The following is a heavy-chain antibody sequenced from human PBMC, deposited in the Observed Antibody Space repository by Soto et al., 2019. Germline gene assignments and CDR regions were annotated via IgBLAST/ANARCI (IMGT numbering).Heavy chain of an antibody. D-gene: IGHD3-9*01. V-gene: IGHV1-69*06. CDR3: ALGPTYYYILTGYDY. J-gene: IGHJ4*02. CDR2: SIPIFGTA. CDR1: GGTFSSYA. Sequence: QVQLVQSGAEVKKPGSSMKVSCKASGGTFSSYAISWVRQAPGQGLEWMGGSIPIFGTANYAQKFQGRVTITADKSTSTAYMELSSLRSEDTAVYYCALGPTYYYILTGYDYWGQGTLVTVSS.